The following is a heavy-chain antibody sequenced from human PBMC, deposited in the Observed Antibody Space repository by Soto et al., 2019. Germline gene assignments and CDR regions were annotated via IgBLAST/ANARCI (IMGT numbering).Heavy chain of an antibody. D-gene: IGHD3-22*01. CDR3: AIRASYYDSSGYFDY. J-gene: IGHJ4*02. Sequence: GSLRLSCAASGFTFSSYWMHWVRQAPGKGLVWVSRINSDGSSTSYADSVKGRFTISRDNAKNTLYLQMNSLRAEDTAVYYCAIRASYYDSSGYFDYWGQGTLVTVPQ. V-gene: IGHV3-74*01. CDR2: INSDGSST. CDR1: GFTFSSYW.